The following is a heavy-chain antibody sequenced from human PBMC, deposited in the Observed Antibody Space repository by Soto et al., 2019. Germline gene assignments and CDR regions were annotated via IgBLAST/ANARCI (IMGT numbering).Heavy chain of an antibody. CDR3: ARDGWQMDRGVSISGGMDV. V-gene: IGHV4-30-4*01. Sequence: PSETLSLTCTVSGGSISSGDYYWSWIRQPPGKGLEWIGYISYSGSAYYNPSLKSRFTISIDTSKKQFSLNLRSVTAADTAVYYCARDGWQMDRGVSISGGMDVWGQGTTVTVSS. CDR1: GGSISSGDYY. J-gene: IGHJ6*02. D-gene: IGHD3-10*01. CDR2: ISYSGSA.